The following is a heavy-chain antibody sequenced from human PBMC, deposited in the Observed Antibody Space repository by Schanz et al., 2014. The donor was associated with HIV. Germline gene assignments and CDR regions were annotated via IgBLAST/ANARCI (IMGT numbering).Heavy chain of an antibody. J-gene: IGHJ4*02. D-gene: IGHD6-13*01. V-gene: IGHV3-33*05. Sequence: VQLVESGGGVVQPGKSLRLSCTASGFPFNFYGIHWVRQAPGKGLEWVAVISYDGSNKYYADSVKGRFTISRDISKNTLNQQMNLLRADDTAVYYCAKEEQQLGGVGGYHFDYWGQGTLVTVSS. CDR2: ISYDGSNK. CDR3: AKEEQQLGGVGGYHFDY. CDR1: GFPFNFYG.